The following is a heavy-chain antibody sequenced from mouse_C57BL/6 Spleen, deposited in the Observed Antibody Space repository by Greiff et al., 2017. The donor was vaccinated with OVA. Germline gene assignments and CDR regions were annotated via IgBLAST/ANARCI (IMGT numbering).Heavy chain of an antibody. V-gene: IGHV1-50*01. CDR1: GYTFTSYW. J-gene: IGHJ2*01. CDR2: IDPSDRYT. CDR3: ASAGGTWLDY. Sequence: QVQLQQPGAELVKPGASVKLSCKASGYTFTSYWMQWVKQRPGQGLEWIGEIDPSDRYTNYHQKFKGKATLTVATSSSTAYMQSSSLTSEDSAVYYCASAGGTWLDYWGQDTTLTVSS. D-gene: IGHD3-3*01.